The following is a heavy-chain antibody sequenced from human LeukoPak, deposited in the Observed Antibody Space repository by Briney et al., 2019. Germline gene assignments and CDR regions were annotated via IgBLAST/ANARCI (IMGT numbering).Heavy chain of an antibody. Sequence: SETLSLTCTVSGGSISSYYWSWIRQPPGKGLEWIGEINHSGSTNYNPSLKTRVTISVDTSKNQFSLKLSSVTAADTAVYYCARRVPHPSGWYSYWGQGTLVTVSS. V-gene: IGHV4-34*01. J-gene: IGHJ4*02. CDR1: GGSISSYY. CDR2: INHSGST. D-gene: IGHD6-19*01. CDR3: ARRVPHPSGWYSY.